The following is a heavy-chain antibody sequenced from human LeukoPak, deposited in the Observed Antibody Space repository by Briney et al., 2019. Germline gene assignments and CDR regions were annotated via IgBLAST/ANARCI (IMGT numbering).Heavy chain of an antibody. CDR1: RYTFTDYY. CDR3: ATEGAYNWFDP. D-gene: IGHD3-16*01. J-gene: IGHJ5*02. V-gene: IGHV1-69-2*01. Sequence: ASVKISCKVLRYTFTDYYMHWVQQAPGKGLEWMGLVDPGDGETIYAEKFQGRVTITADTSTDTAYMELSSLRSEDTAVYYCATEGAYNWFDPWGQGTLVTVST. CDR2: VDPGDGET.